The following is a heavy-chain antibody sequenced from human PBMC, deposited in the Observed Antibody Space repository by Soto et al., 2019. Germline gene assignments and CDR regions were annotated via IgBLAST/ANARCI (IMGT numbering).Heavy chain of an antibody. CDR3: ARESAAMANGMDV. J-gene: IGHJ6*02. CDR1: GGSISSVY. CDR2: IYYSGST. D-gene: IGHD2-2*01. V-gene: IGHV4-59*01. Sequence: PSETLYVTWTGSGGSISSVYWSWIRQPPGKGLEWIGYIYYSGSTNYNPSLKSRVTISVDTSKNQFSLKLSSVTAAGTAVYYCARESAAMANGMDVWAQRTTVTVSS.